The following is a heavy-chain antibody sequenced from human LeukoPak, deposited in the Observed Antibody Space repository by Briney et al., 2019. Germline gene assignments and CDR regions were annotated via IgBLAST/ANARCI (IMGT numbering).Heavy chain of an antibody. V-gene: IGHV4-4*07. CDR2: IYTSGST. J-gene: IGHJ4*02. CDR3: ARHSSVSGGAFQY. CDR1: GGSISSYY. Sequence: KPSETLSLTCTASGGSISSYYWSWIRQPAGKGLEWIGRIYTSGSTNYNPSLKSRVTMSVDTSKKQLSLKLNSVTAADTAVYYCARHSSVSGGAFQYWGQGTPVTVSS. D-gene: IGHD6-19*01.